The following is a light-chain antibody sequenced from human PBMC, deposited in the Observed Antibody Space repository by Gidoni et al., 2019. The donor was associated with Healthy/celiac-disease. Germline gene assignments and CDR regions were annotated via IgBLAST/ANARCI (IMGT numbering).Light chain of an antibody. J-gene: IGKJ1*01. Sequence: VLWMTPSPSLLSASTGDIVTISGRMSQRISSYLAWYQQKPGKAPELLIYAESTMQSGVPSRFRSSGSGTDFTLTISCRQSEDLATYYCQQYYSFPRTFGQGTKVEIK. CDR2: AES. V-gene: IGKV1D-8*01. CDR1: QRISSY. CDR3: QQYYSFPRT.